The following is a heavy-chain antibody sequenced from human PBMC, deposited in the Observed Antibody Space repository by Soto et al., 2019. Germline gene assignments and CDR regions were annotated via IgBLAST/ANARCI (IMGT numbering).Heavy chain of an antibody. CDR1: GGSFTTFA. Sequence: QVLLEQSGAEVKKPGSSVSVSCKTSGGSFTTFAISWVRQAPGQGLEWVGGIIPNYGIAPYAQKFQARISISADESTGTCTMHLSSLTFEDSAIYYCCLLPGWGQGTQVTVSS. V-gene: IGHV1-69*01. CDR3: CLLPG. CDR2: IIPNYGIA. D-gene: IGHD2-2*01. J-gene: IGHJ4*02.